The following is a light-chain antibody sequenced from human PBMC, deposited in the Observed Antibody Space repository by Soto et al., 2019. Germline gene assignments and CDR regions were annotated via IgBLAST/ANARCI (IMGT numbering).Light chain of an antibody. J-gene: IGKJ4*01. Sequence: EIVLTQSPAALSLSPGERATLSCGASQSVAGNFLAWYQHKPGLAPRLLIYDASIRANGIPDRFSGGGSGTDFTLTINSLQSEDFAIYYCQRYNNWPLTFGGGTKVESK. CDR2: DAS. CDR1: QSVAGNF. V-gene: IGKV3D-20*01. CDR3: QRYNNWPLT.